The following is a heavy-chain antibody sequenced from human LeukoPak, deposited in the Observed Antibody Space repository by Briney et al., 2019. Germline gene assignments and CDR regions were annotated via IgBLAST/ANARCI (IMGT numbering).Heavy chain of an antibody. J-gene: IGHJ3*02. D-gene: IGHD3-16*02. CDR1: GYTFTSYG. V-gene: IGHV1-18*01. CDR3: ARGDSYDYVWGSYRIDAFDI. Sequence: GASVKVSCKASGYTFTSYGISWVRQAPGQGLEWMGWISAYNGNTNYAQKLQGRVTMTTDTSTSTAYMELSSLRSEDTAVYYCARGDSYDYVWGSYRIDAFDIWGQGTMVTVSS. CDR2: ISAYNGNT.